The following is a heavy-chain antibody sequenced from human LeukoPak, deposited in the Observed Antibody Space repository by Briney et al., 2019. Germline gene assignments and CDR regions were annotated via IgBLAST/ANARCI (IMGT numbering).Heavy chain of an antibody. CDR1: GFTFSTYD. Sequence: GGSLRLSCAASGFTFSTYDMHWVRQATGKGLEWVSAIGIAGDAYYLGSVKGRYTISRENAKKSLYLQMNSLRAEDTAVYYCARVDYYDSSGFYYFDYWGQGTLVTVSS. CDR2: IGIAGDA. D-gene: IGHD3-22*01. V-gene: IGHV3-13*01. CDR3: ARVDYYDSSGFYYFDY. J-gene: IGHJ4*02.